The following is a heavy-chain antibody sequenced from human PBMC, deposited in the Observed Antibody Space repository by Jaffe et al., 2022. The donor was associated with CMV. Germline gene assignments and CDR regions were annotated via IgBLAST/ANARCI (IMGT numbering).Heavy chain of an antibody. Sequence: EVQLVESGGGLVQPGRSLRLSCAASGFTFDDYAMHWVRQAPGKGLEWVSGISWNSGSIGYADSVKGRFTISRDNAKNSLYLQMNSLRAEDTALYYCAKGATYYYDSSGYYVDYWGQGTLVTVSS. CDR1: GFTFDDYA. CDR2: ISWNSGSI. D-gene: IGHD3-22*01. V-gene: IGHV3-9*01. CDR3: AKGATYYYDSSGYYVDY. J-gene: IGHJ4*02.